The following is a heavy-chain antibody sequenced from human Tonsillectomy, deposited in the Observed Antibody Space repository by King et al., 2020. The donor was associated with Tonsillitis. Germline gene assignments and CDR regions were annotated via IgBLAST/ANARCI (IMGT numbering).Heavy chain of an antibody. CDR1: GDSVKTGTYS. Sequence: QLQESGPGVVRPSQTLSLTCTVSGDSVKTGTYSWPWIRQAPEKGLEWIGYVHFTGNTKYNPSLKSRLTISIDTSRNHFSLKLTSVTAADTAVYYCAKCHSGGTCYSWGRGTLVTVSS. CDR3: AKCHSGGTCYS. D-gene: IGHD2-15*01. J-gene: IGHJ4*02. V-gene: IGHV4-30-4*07. CDR2: VHFTGNT.